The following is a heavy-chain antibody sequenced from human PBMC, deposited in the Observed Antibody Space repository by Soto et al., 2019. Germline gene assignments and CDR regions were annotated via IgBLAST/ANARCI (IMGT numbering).Heavy chain of an antibody. CDR2: ISVDGRND. J-gene: IGHJ4*02. Sequence: GGSLRLSCEASGFTLSSSVMHWVRQAPGKRLEWLSVISVDGRNDLHAGAVKGRFTISRDTSKSTLYLQMTSLRPEDTAVYYCATGAAFYYDTSRFWGQGTLVTVSS. V-gene: IGHV3-30*03. D-gene: IGHD3-22*01. CDR3: ATGAAFYYDTSRF. CDR1: GFTLSSSV.